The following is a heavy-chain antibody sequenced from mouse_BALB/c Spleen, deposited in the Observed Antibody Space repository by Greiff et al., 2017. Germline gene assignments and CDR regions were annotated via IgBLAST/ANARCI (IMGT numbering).Heavy chain of an antibody. D-gene: IGHD1-1*01. J-gene: IGHJ3*01. Sequence: VQLQQSGAELAKPWASVKMSCKASGYTYTSYWMHWVKQRPGQGLEWIGYINPSTGYTEYNQKFKDKATLTADKSSSTAYMQLSSLTSEDSAVYYCAPYYGSSIAYWGQGTLVTVSA. CDR2: INPSTGYT. V-gene: IGHV1-7*01. CDR3: APYYGSSIAY. CDR1: GYTYTSYW.